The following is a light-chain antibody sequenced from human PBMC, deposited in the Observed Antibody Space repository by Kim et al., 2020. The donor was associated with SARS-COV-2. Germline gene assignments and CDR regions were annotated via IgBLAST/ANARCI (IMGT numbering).Light chain of an antibody. CDR2: AAS. J-gene: IGKJ3*01. CDR3: QKYNSAPRVT. CDR1: QGISNY. V-gene: IGKV1-27*01. Sequence: SVGDRVTITCRASQGISNYLAWYQQKPGKVPKLLIYAASALQSGVPSRFSGSGSGTDFTLTISSLQPEDVATYYCQKYNSAPRVTFGPGTKVDIK.